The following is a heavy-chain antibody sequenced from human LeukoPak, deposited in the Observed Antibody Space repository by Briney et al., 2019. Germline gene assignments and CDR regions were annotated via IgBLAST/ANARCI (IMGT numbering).Heavy chain of an antibody. CDR2: IGTAGDT. J-gene: IGHJ4*02. CDR1: GFTFSDYD. Sequence: GGSLRLSCAASGFTFSDYDMHWVRQATGKGLEWVSAIGTAGDTYYTGSVKGRFTISRENAKNSLYLQMDSLRAGDTAVYYCARVAKERVGGVYYFDYWGQGALVTVSS. D-gene: IGHD1-1*01. CDR3: ARVAKERVGGVYYFDY. V-gene: IGHV3-13*01.